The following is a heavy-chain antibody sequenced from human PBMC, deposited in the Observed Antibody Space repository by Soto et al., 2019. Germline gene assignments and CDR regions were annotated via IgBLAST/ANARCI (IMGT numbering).Heavy chain of an antibody. V-gene: IGHV3-15*01. CDR3: PPAPTEYCTNGVCSDAFDI. D-gene: IGHD2-8*01. Sequence: GGSLRLSCAASGFTFSNAWMSWVRQAPGKGLEWVGRIKSKTDGGTTDYAAPVKGRFTISRDDSKNTLYLQMNSLKTEDTAVYSCPPAPTEYCTNGVCSDAFDIWGQGTMVTVSS. J-gene: IGHJ3*02. CDR1: GFTFSNAW. CDR2: IKSKTDGGTT.